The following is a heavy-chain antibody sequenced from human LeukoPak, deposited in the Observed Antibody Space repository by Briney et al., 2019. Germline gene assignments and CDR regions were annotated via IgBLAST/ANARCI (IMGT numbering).Heavy chain of an antibody. CDR3: AREPNYDILTGWDWFDP. Sequence: GGSLRLSCAASGFTFCDYYMSWIRQAPGKGLEWVSYISSSSSYTNYADSVKGRFTISRDNAKNSLYLQMNSLRAEDTAVYYCAREPNYDILTGWDWFDPWGQGTLVTVSS. CDR2: ISSSSSYT. V-gene: IGHV3-11*06. CDR1: GFTFCDYY. J-gene: IGHJ5*02. D-gene: IGHD3-9*01.